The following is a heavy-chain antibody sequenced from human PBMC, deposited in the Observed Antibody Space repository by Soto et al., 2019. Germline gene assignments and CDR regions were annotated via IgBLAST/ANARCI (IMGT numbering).Heavy chain of an antibody. CDR2: INAGNGNT. CDR3: ARVLANPFLFYAFDI. D-gene: IGHD3-9*01. CDR1: GYTFTSYG. Sequence: ASVKVSCKASGYTFTSYGISWVRQAPGQRLEWMGWINAGNGNTKYSQKFQGRVTITTDTSASTAYMELSSLRSEDTAVYYCARVLANPFLFYAFDIWGQGTMVTVSS. J-gene: IGHJ3*02. V-gene: IGHV1-18*01.